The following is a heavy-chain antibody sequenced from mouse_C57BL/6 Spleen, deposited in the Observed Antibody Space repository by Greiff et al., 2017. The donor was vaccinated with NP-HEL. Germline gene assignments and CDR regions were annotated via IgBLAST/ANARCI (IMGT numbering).Heavy chain of an antibody. CDR1: GYTFTSYW. J-gene: IGHJ2*01. V-gene: IGHV1-55*01. D-gene: IGHD1-1*01. CDR3: AREWSITTVVDHFDY. CDR2: IYPGSGST. Sequence: QVQLQQSGAELVKPGASVKMSCKASGYTFTSYWITWVKQRPGQGLEWIGDIYPGSGSTNYNEKFKSKATLTVDTSSSTAYMQLSSLTSEDSAVYYCAREWSITTVVDHFDYWGQGTTLTVSS.